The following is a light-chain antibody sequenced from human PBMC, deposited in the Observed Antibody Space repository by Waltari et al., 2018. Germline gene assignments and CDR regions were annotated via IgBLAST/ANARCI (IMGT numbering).Light chain of an antibody. CDR1: SSDVGAYNY. Sequence: QSALTQPASVSGSPGQSITISCTGTSSDVGAYNYVSWYQQHPGKAPKLMIYVVSNRPSGVSNRFSGSKSGNTASLTISGLQAEDEADYYCSSYISSSTLELFGGGTSLTVL. J-gene: IGLJ2*01. CDR3: SSYISSSTLEL. CDR2: VVS. V-gene: IGLV2-14*03.